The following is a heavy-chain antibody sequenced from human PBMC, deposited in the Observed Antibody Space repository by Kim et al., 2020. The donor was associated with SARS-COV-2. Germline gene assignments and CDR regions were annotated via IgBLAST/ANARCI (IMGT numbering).Heavy chain of an antibody. CDR2: GGT. CDR3: ARFRKAFDY. J-gene: IGHJ4*02. V-gene: IGHV1-2*02. Sequence: GGTNYAQKFQGRVTMTRDTSISTAYMELSRLRSDDTAVYYCARFRKAFDYWGQGTLVTVSS.